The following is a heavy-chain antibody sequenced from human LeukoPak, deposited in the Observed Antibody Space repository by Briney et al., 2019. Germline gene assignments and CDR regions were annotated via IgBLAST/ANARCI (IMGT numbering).Heavy chain of an antibody. J-gene: IGHJ4*02. D-gene: IGHD2-2*01. CDR1: GYIFNNYA. V-gene: IGHV3-23*01. Sequence: PGGSLRLSCVASGYIFNNYAVSWVRQSPGKGLEWVSAISGSGSTYYSDSGEGRLTISRDKSKNTGYIQRDSLRAEDTAVYYCVKGGQDCSPTTCYYEWGQGTLVTVS. CDR3: VKGGQDCSPTTCYYE. CDR2: ISGSGST.